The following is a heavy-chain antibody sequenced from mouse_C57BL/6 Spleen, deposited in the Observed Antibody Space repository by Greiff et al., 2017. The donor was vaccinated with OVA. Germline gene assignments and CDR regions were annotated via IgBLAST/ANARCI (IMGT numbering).Heavy chain of an antibody. CDR2: IWTGGGT. CDR3: ARSTTVVAYWYFDV. D-gene: IGHD1-1*01. J-gene: IGHJ1*03. Sequence: QVQLKESGPGLVAPSQSLAITCTVSGFSLTSYAISWVRQPPGKGLEWLGVIWTGGGTNYNSALKSRLSISKDNSKSQVFLKMNSLQTDDTARYYCARSTTVVAYWYFDVWGTGTTVTVSS. CDR1: GFSLTSYA. V-gene: IGHV2-9-1*01.